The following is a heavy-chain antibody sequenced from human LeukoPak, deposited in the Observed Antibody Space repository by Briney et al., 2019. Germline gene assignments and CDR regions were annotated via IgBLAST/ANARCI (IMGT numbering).Heavy chain of an antibody. Sequence: PGGSLRLSCAASGFTFSSYAMNWVRQAPGKGLEWVSAISGSGVSTYYADSVKGRFTISRDNSKNTLYLQMNSLRAEDTAVYYCAKSAWQWLAFFDYWGQGTLVTVSS. CDR1: GFTFSSYA. D-gene: IGHD6-19*01. J-gene: IGHJ4*02. V-gene: IGHV3-23*01. CDR3: AKSAWQWLAFFDY. CDR2: ISGSGVST.